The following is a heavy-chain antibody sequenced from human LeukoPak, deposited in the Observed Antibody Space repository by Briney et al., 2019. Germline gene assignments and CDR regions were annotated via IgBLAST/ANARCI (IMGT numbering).Heavy chain of an antibody. J-gene: IGHJ4*02. V-gene: IGHV3-43*02. CDR1: GLNFGESA. CDR3: AKESGKFDY. CDR2: ISADGGSA. Sequence: GGSLRLSCVDSGLNFGESAMHWVRQAPGKGLEWVSLISADGGSAFSADSVKGRFSISRDNSKNSLYLQMDSLRSEDTAMYYCAKESGKFDYWGQGTLVVVSS.